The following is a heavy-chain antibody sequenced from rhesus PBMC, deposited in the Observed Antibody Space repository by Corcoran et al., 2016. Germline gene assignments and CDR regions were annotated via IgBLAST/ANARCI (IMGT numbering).Heavy chain of an antibody. CDR2: IYGSSTST. J-gene: IGHJ6*01. V-gene: IGHV4S10*01. D-gene: IGHD3-16*01. CDR1: GGSISDSYR. Sequence: QVQLQESGPGVVKPSETLSLTCAVSGGSISDSYRWSWIRQPPGQGLEWIGYIYGSSTSTNYNPSLKSRVTISKDTSKNQFSLKLSSVTAADTAVYYCARVSGSSNYYGLDSWGQGVVVTVSS. CDR3: ARVSGSSNYYGLDS.